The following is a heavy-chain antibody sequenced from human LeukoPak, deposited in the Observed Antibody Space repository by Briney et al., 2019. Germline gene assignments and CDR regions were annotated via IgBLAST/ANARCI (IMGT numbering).Heavy chain of an antibody. J-gene: IGHJ4*02. V-gene: IGHV3-23*01. D-gene: IGHD5-12*01. CDR1: GFTFSSYA. CDR3: AKEAGYSGYDYPDY. Sequence: KPGGSLRLSCAASGFTFSSYAMSWVRQAPGKGQEWVSAISGSGYSTYYADSVKGRFTISRDNSKNTLYLQMNSLRAEDTAVYYCAKEAGYSGYDYPDYWGQGTLVTVSS. CDR2: ISGSGYST.